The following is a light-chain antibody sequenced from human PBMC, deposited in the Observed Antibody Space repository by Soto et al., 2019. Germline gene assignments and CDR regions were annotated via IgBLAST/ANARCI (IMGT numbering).Light chain of an antibody. V-gene: IGLV2-11*01. J-gene: IGLJ1*01. Sequence: QSALTQPRSVSGSPGQSVTISCTGTSSDVGGYNYVSRYQQHPGKAPKIMIYDVSKRPSGVPDRFSGSKSGNTASLTISGLQAEDEADYYCCSYAGSYTYVFGTGTQLTVL. CDR2: DVS. CDR1: SSDVGGYNY. CDR3: CSYAGSYTYV.